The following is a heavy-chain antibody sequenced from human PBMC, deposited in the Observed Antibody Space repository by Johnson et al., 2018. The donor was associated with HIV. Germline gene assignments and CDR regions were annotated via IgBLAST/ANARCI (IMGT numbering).Heavy chain of an antibody. J-gene: IGHJ3*02. Sequence: VQLVESGGGVVQPGGSLRLSCAASGFTFSSYGMHWVRQAPGKGLEWVAFIRYDGSNKYYADSVKGRFTISRDNSKNTLYLQMNSLRAEDTAVYYCAKGIRERKGAGAFDIWGQGTMVTVSS. D-gene: IGHD3-16*01. CDR3: AKGIRERKGAGAFDI. CDR1: GFTFSSYG. V-gene: IGHV3-30*02. CDR2: IRYDGSNK.